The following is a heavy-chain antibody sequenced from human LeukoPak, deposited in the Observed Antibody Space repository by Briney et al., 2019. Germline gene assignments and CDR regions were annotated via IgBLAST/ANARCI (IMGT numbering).Heavy chain of an antibody. CDR2: ISGSGGST. J-gene: IGHJ5*02. Sequence: GRPLRLSCAASGFTFSSYAMSWVRQAPGKGLEWVSAISGSGGSTYYADSVKGRFTISRDNSKNTLYLQMNSLRAEDTAVYYCAKVRMMEGFDPWGQGTLVTVSS. CDR3: AKVRMMEGFDP. V-gene: IGHV3-23*01. CDR1: GFTFSSYA. D-gene: IGHD3-16*01.